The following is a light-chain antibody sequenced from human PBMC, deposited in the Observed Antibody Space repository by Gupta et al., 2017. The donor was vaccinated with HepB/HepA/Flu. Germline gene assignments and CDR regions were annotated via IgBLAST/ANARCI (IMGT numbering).Light chain of an antibody. CDR2: KDT. V-gene: IGLV3-25*03. Sequence: SYELTQPPSVSVSPGQTARITCPGDALPKQYAYWYQQKPGQAPVLVIYKDTERPSVIPERFSGSSSGTTVTLTISGVQAEDEADYHCQSADSSGTYWVFGGGTKLTVL. CDR3: QSADSSGTYWV. CDR1: ALPKQY. J-gene: IGLJ3*02.